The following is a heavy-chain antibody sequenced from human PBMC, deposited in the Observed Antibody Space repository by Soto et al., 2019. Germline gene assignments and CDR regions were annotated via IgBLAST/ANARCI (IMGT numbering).Heavy chain of an antibody. CDR1: GFTFSSYA. Sequence: EVQLLEYGGGLVQPGGSLRVSCAASGFTFSSYAMSWIRQAPGKGLEWVSAISGSGGSTYYADSVKGRFTISRDNSKNTLYLQMNSLRAEDTAVYYCAKDRLGVYDYWGQGTLVTVSS. D-gene: IGHD3-16*01. CDR2: ISGSGGST. CDR3: AKDRLGVYDY. V-gene: IGHV3-23*01. J-gene: IGHJ4*02.